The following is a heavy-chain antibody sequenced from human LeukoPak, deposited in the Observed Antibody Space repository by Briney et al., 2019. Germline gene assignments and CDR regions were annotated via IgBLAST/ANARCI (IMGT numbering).Heavy chain of an antibody. V-gene: IGHV3-7*01. CDR3: ARDRGTQSDY. D-gene: IGHD3-16*01. Sequence: GGSLRLSCAASGFTFTGYWMSWVRHAPGKGLEWVANLGQDGTKKYYVDSVKGRFTISRDNAKNSLYLQMDSLRPEDTAVYYCARDRGTQSDYWGQGTLVTVSS. CDR1: GFTFTGYW. J-gene: IGHJ4*02. CDR2: LGQDGTKK.